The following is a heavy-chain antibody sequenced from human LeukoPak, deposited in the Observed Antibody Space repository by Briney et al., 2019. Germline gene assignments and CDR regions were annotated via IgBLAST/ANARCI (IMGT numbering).Heavy chain of an antibody. V-gene: IGHV3-9*01. Sequence: GGSLRLSCAASGFTFDDYAMHWVRQAPGKGLEWVSGISWNSGSIGYADSVKGRFTISRDNSKDTLYLQMNSLRAEDTAVYYCAKADGSGNYSPHFDYWGQGTLVTVSS. CDR3: AKADGSGNYSPHFDY. CDR1: GFTFDDYA. J-gene: IGHJ4*02. CDR2: ISWNSGSI. D-gene: IGHD3-10*01.